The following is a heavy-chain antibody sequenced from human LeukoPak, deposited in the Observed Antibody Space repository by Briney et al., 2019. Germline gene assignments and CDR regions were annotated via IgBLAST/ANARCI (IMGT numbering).Heavy chain of an antibody. CDR3: ARGVLLSN. CDR1: GFTFSSYS. V-gene: IGHV3-21*01. D-gene: IGHD3-10*01. Sequence: PGGSLRLSCAASGFTFSSYSMNWVRQAPGKGLEWVSSISSSSSYIYYADSLKGRFTISRENAKNSLYLQMNSLRAGDTAVYYCARGVLLSNWGQGTLVTVSS. CDR2: ISSSSSYI. J-gene: IGHJ4*02.